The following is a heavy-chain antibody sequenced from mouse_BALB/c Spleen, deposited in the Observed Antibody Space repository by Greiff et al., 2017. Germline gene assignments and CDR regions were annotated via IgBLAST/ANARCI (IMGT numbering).Heavy chain of an antibody. CDR3: VREWEDRYDVWFAY. Sequence: QVQLQQPGAELVKPGTSVKLSCKASGYNFTSYWINWVKLRPGQGLEWIGDIYPGSGSTNYNEKFKSKATLTVDTSSSTAYMQLSSLASEDSALYYCVREWEDRYDVWFAYWGQGTLVTVSA. J-gene: IGHJ3*01. CDR1: GYNFTSYW. D-gene: IGHD2-14*01. CDR2: IYPGSGST. V-gene: IGHV1-55*01.